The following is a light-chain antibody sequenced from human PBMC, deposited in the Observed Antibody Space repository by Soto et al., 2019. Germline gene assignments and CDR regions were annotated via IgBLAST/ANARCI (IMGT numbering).Light chain of an antibody. CDR1: QDISKY. J-gene: IGKJ2*01. Sequence: DIQMTQSPSSLSASVGDRVTITCQASQDISKYLSWHQQKPGKAPKLLNHDASKLEIGVPSRFSGSGYGTHFAFTISSLEPEDIAIYYCQQYDNLPYTFGQGTKLDIK. V-gene: IGKV1-33*01. CDR2: DAS. CDR3: QQYDNLPYT.